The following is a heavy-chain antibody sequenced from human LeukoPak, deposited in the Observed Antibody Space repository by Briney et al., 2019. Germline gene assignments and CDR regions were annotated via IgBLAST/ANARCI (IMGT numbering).Heavy chain of an antibody. V-gene: IGHV3-7*03. D-gene: IGHD3-16*01. CDR2: IKQDGSEK. CDR1: GFTFTSYA. CDR3: ARGGGLDV. J-gene: IGHJ6*02. Sequence: GGSLRLSCAASGFTFTSYAMSWVRQAPGKGLQWVAKIKQDGSEKYYVDSVKGRFTISRDNAKNSLYLQMSNLRAEDTAVYFCARGGGLDVWGQGATVTVSS.